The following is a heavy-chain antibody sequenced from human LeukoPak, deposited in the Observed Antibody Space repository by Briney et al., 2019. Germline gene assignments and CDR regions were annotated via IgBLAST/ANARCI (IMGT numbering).Heavy chain of an antibody. Sequence: SETLSLTCAVYGGSFSGCYWSWIRQPPGKGLEWIGEVNHSGSTNYNPSLKSRVTISVDTSKNQFSLKLSSVTAADTAVYYCARVAVTTIDYWGQGTLVTVSS. CDR2: VNHSGST. V-gene: IGHV4-34*01. J-gene: IGHJ4*02. D-gene: IGHD4-17*01. CDR1: GGSFSGCY. CDR3: ARVAVTTIDY.